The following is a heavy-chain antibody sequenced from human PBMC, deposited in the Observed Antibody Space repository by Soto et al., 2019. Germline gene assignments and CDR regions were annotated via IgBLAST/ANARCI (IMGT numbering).Heavy chain of an antibody. CDR1: GGTLSSYA. V-gene: IGHV1-69*01. CDR2: IIPIFGTA. J-gene: IGHJ4*01. D-gene: IGHD4-17*01. Sequence: QVQLVQSGAEVKKPGSSVKVSCKASGGTLSSYAISWVRQAPGQGLAWMGWIIPIFGTANYAQKFQSRVTNTAAESTRIDYREPSSYRTEDTAVYYCSRIDGDYYYFDSWGHGTRVTVYS. CDR3: SRIDGDYYYFDS.